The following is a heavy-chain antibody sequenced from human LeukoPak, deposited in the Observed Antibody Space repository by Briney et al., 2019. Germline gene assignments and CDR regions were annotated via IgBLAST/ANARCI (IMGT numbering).Heavy chain of an antibody. V-gene: IGHV3-7*01. CDR2: IKQGGSEK. CDR1: GFTFTSYW. J-gene: IGHJ4*02. D-gene: IGHD1-26*01. CDR3: ARGSSGTYFQFIDY. Sequence: GGSLRLSCAPSGFTFTSYWMGWVRQSPVKGLEWVASIKQGGSEKHHVDSVKGRFTISRDNAQNSLYLEMNSLRAEDTAVYYCARGSSGTYFQFIDYWGQGTLVTVSS.